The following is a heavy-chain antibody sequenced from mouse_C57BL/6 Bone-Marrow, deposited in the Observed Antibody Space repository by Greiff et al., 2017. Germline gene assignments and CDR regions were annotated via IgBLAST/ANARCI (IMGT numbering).Heavy chain of an antibody. CDR3: ARDPYYSIYFDY. CDR2: IYPGDGDT. CDR1: GYAFSSSW. J-gene: IGHJ2*01. D-gene: IGHD2-5*01. Sequence: VKLVESGPELVKPGASVKISCKASGYAFSSSWMNWVKQRPGKGLEWIGRIYPGDGDTNDTGKFKGKATLTADKSSSTAYMQLSSLTSEYSAVYFCARDPYYSIYFDYWGQGTTLTVSS. V-gene: IGHV1-82*01.